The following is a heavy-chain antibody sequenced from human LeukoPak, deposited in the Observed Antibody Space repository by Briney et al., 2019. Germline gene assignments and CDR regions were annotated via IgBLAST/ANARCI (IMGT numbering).Heavy chain of an antibody. D-gene: IGHD3-3*01. CDR1: GYTFTSYD. J-gene: IGHJ6*03. CDR3: ARGRYDFWSGYDYYYMDV. Sequence: EASVKVSCKASGYTFTSYDINWVRQATGQGLEWMGWMNPNSGNTGYAQKFQGRVTITRNTSISTAYMELSSLRSDDTAVYYCARGRYDFWSGYDYYYMDVWGKGTPVTVSS. V-gene: IGHV1-8*03. CDR2: MNPNSGNT.